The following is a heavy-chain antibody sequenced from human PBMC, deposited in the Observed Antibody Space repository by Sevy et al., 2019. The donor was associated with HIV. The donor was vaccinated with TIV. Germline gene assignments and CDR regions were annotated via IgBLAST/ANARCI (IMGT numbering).Heavy chain of an antibody. D-gene: IGHD3-3*01. CDR2: IYSGGST. CDR1: GFTVSSNY. CDR3: ARGLDFWSGYLDY. V-gene: IGHV3-53*01. Sequence: EGSLRLSCAASGFTVSSNYMSWVRQAPGKGLEWVSVIYSGGSTYYADSVKGRFTISRDNSKNTLYLQMNSLRAEDTAVYYCARGLDFWSGYLDYWGQGTLVTVSS. J-gene: IGHJ4*02.